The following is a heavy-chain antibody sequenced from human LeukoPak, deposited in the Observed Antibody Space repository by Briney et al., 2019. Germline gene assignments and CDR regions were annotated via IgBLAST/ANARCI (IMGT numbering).Heavy chain of an antibody. V-gene: IGHV4-39*01. CDR2: IYYSGST. D-gene: IGHD3-10*01. CDR3: ARGGGITMVRGVINKINWFDP. Sequence: SETLSLTCTVSGGSISSSSYYWGWIRQPPGKGLEWIGSIYYSGSTYYNPSLKSRVTISVDTSKNQFSLKLSSVTAADTAVYYCARGGGITMVRGVINKINWFDPWGQGTLVTVSS. J-gene: IGHJ5*02. CDR1: GGSISSSSYY.